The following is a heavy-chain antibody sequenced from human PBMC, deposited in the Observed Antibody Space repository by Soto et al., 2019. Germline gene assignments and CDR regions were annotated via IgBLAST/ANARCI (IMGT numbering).Heavy chain of an antibody. V-gene: IGHV1-69*06. CDR1: GGTFSSYA. J-gene: IGHJ4*02. D-gene: IGHD6-19*01. CDR3: ARVGEAVAHTLYYFDY. Sequence: SVKVSCKASGGTFSSYAISWERQAPGQGLEWMGGIIPIFGTANYAQKFQGRVTITADKSTSTAYMELSSLRSEDTAVYYCARVGEAVAHTLYYFDYWCQGTLVTVSS. CDR2: IIPIFGTA.